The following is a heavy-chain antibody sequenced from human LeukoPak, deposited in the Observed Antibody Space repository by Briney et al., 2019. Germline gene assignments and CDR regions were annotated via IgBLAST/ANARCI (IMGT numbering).Heavy chain of an antibody. CDR3: ARVHPTGTTGYYYMDV. Sequence: SQTLSLTCAISGDSVSSNSAARNWIRQSPSRGLEWLGRTYYRSKWYSDYAVSAKSRITINPDTSKNQFSLQLNSVTPEDTAVYYCARVHPTGTTGYYYMDVWGKGTTVTVSS. CDR1: GDSVSSNSAA. CDR2: TYYRSKWYS. J-gene: IGHJ6*03. D-gene: IGHD1-1*01. V-gene: IGHV6-1*01.